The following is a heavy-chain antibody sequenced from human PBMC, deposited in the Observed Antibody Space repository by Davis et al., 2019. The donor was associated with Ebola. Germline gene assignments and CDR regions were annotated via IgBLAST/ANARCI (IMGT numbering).Heavy chain of an antibody. Sequence: GGSLRLSCAASGFTFGTYWMSWVRQAPGKGLEWVANIKQGGSEKYYVDSVRGRFIISRDDAKNSLYLQMNSLRAEDTAVYYCVRVYSGSYDPWGQGTLVTVSS. J-gene: IGHJ5*02. CDR1: GFTFGTYW. D-gene: IGHD1-26*01. CDR3: VRVYSGSYDP. CDR2: IKQGGSEK. V-gene: IGHV3-7*01.